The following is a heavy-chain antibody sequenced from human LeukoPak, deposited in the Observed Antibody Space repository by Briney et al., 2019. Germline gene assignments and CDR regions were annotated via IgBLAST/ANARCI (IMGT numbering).Heavy chain of an antibody. CDR3: ARDSDSGFE. CDR1: GGSFSFYF. V-gene: IGHV4-34*01. Sequence: SETLSLTCAVSGGSFSFYFCHWIRQSPGKGLEWIGEIDNRGSIQYNPSLRSRVTISLDTSRNHFSLKLASVTAADTAVYFCARDSDSGFEWGQGTLVTVSS. J-gene: IGHJ4*02. D-gene: IGHD3-16*01. CDR2: IDNRGSI.